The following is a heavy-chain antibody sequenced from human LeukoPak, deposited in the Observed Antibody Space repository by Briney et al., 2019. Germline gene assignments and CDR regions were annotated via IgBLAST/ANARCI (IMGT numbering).Heavy chain of an antibody. CDR1: GYTFTGYY. D-gene: IGHD2-15*01. CDR3: ARSYCSGGSCYEY. V-gene: IGHV1-2*04. CDR2: INPNSGGT. Sequence: GASVKVSCKASGYTFTGYYMHWVGQAAGQGLEGMGWINPNSGGTNYAQKFQGWVTMTRDTSISTAYMELSRLRSDDTAVYYCARSYCSGGSCYEYWGQGTLVTVSS. J-gene: IGHJ4*02.